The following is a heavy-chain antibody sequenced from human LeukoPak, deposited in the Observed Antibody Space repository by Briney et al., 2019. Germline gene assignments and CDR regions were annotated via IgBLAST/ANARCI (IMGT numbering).Heavy chain of an antibody. J-gene: IGHJ4*02. D-gene: IGHD6-19*01. Sequence: GGSLRLSCAASGFTFSSYNMHWVRQAPGKGLEWISRLYSDGRSLTYADSVMGRFTISRDNAKNMLYLQMNSLRAEDTALYYCARGRGLGELAVASFDSWGQGILVTVSS. V-gene: IGHV3-74*03. CDR1: GFTFSSYN. CDR3: ARGRGLGELAVASFDS. CDR2: LYSDGRSL.